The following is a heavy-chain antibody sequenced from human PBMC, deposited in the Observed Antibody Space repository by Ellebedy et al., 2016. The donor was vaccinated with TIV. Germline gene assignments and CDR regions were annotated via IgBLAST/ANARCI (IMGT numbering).Heavy chain of an antibody. J-gene: IGHJ4*02. D-gene: IGHD2-15*01. CDR3: ARGYCSGGSCGYFDY. CDR1: GGSISNPNW. Sequence: MPSETLSLTCAVSGGSISNPNWWSWVRQPPGKGLEWIGDIYHSGSTNYSTSLKRRVTISVDKSRNQFSLKLTSVTAADTAVYYCARGYCSGGSCGYFDYWGQGTLVTVSS. V-gene: IGHV4-4*02. CDR2: IYHSGST.